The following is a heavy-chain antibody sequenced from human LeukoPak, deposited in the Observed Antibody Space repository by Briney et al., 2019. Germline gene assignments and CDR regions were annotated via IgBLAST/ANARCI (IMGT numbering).Heavy chain of an antibody. Sequence: SETLSLTCTVSDGSIISYYWSWIRQPPGKGPEWIGYIYHSGRTSYSPSLKSRVTISVDTSNNQFSLKLDSVTAADTAVYYCARHGGTVAVNDAFDIWGRGTMVTVSS. J-gene: IGHJ3*02. CDR2: IYHSGRT. V-gene: IGHV4-59*08. CDR1: DGSIISYY. CDR3: ARHGGTVAVNDAFDI. D-gene: IGHD1/OR15-1a*01.